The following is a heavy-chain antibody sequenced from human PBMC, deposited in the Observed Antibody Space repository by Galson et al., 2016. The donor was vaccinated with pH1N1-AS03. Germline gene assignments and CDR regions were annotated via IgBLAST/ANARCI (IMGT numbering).Heavy chain of an antibody. V-gene: IGHV3-33*01. CDR1: GFTFRDYG. CDR3: ARDRDPRVREFDF. CDR2: IWYDGSNK. Sequence: SLRLSCAASGFTFRDYGFHWVRQAPGKGLEWVAVIWYDGSNKNHVDSVKGRFIVSRDNSNDTLYLQMNSLRAEDTAIYYCARDRDPRVREFDFWGQGILVTVSS. D-gene: IGHD3-10*01. J-gene: IGHJ4*02.